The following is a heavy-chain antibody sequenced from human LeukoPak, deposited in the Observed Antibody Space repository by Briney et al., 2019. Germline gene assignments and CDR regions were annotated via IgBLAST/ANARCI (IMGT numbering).Heavy chain of an antibody. CDR1: GFTFSSYA. Sequence: GGSLRLSCAASGFTFSSYAMHWVSQAPGKGLEWVAVISSDGSKKYYGDFVKGRFTISRDNYKNPLYLQMNSLRAEDTAVYYGAGDDSKTFYWYFYLWGRGTLVTVAS. D-gene: IGHD2-15*01. J-gene: IGHJ2*01. CDR2: ISSDGSKK. CDR3: AGDDSKTFYWYFYL. V-gene: IGHV3-30-3*01.